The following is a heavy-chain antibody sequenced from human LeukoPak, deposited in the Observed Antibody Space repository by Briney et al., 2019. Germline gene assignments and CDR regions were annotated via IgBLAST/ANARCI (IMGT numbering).Heavy chain of an antibody. CDR2: ITGSGGST. Sequence: GGSLRLSCAASGFTLSSYAMSWVRQAPGKGLEWVSVITGSGGSTYYADSVKGWFPLSRDNSKNTLYLQMNSLRAEDTAVYYCATDPLLDYWGQGTLVTVSS. CDR3: ATDPLLDY. J-gene: IGHJ4*02. CDR1: GFTLSSYA. V-gene: IGHV3-23*01. D-gene: IGHD2-15*01.